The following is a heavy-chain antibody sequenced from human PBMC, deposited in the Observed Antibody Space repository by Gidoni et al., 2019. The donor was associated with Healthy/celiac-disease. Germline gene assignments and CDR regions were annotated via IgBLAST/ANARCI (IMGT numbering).Heavy chain of an antibody. J-gene: IGHJ4*02. CDR1: GFPLSSYA. Sequence: QVQLVESGGGVVQPGRSLRLSCAASGFPLSSYAMHWVRQAPGKVLEWVAVISYDGSNKYYADSVKGRFTISRDNSKNTLYLQMNSLRAEDTAVYYCARWGTLLAGAPSSVLYYFDYWGQGTLVTVSS. CDR3: ARWGTLLAGAPSSVLYYFDY. D-gene: IGHD1-26*01. V-gene: IGHV3-30*04. CDR2: ISYDGSNK.